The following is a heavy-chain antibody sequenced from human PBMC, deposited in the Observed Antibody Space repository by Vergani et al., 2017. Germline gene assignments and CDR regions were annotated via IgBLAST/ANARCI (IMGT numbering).Heavy chain of an antibody. V-gene: IGHV3-30*02. D-gene: IGHD3-16*01. CDR2: IQFYGSNQ. CDR3: EKHFRGWGIDY. CDR1: GFTLSNYD. Sequence: QVQLVESGGGVVQRGGSLRLSCATSGFTLSNYDMQWIRQGPGKGLEFVAFIQFYGSNQYYADSVKGRFTLSRDFSKNTLYLQMNSLRTDDTATYYCEKHFRGWGIDYGGQGTQVIVSS. J-gene: IGHJ4*02.